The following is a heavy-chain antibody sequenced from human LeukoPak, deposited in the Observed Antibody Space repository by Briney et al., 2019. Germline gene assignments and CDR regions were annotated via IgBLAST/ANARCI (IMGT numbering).Heavy chain of an antibody. Sequence: SETLSLTCAVYGGSFSGYYWSWIRQPPGKGLEWIGEINHSGSTNYNPSLKSRVTISVDTSKNQFSLKLSSVTAADTAVYYCAREQTYYYDSSGYRGYFDYWGQGTLVTVSS. CDR3: AREQTYYYDSSGYRGYFDY. J-gene: IGHJ4*02. CDR1: GGSFSGYY. CDR2: INHSGST. D-gene: IGHD3-22*01. V-gene: IGHV4-34*01.